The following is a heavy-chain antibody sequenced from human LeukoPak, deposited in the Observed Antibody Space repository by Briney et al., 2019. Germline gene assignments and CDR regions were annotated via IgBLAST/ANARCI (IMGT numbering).Heavy chain of an antibody. CDR3: ARDLVIDGSGSYFDP. J-gene: IGHJ5*02. CDR2: IRGYNTNT. V-gene: IGHV1-18*01. Sequence: GASVKVSCKASGYTFTTYGISWVRQAPGQGLEWMGWIRGYNTNTNYAQKFQGRVTMTIDTSTSTAYMELRSLRSDDTAVYYCARDLVIDGSGSYFDPWGRGTLVTVSS. D-gene: IGHD3-10*01. CDR1: GYTFTTYG.